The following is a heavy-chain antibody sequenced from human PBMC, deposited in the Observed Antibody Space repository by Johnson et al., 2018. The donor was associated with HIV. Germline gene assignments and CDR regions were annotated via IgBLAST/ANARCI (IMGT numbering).Heavy chain of an antibody. CDR1: GFTFDDYT. Sequence: VQLVESGGVVVQPGGSLRLSCAASGFTFDDYTMHWVRQAPGKGLEWVSLISWDGGSTYYADSVKGRFTISRENAKNSLYLQMNSLRAGDTAVYYCARDIAVNFFDIWGQGTMVTVSS. V-gene: IGHV3-43*01. J-gene: IGHJ3*02. CDR2: ISWDGGST. D-gene: IGHD6-19*01. CDR3: ARDIAVNFFDI.